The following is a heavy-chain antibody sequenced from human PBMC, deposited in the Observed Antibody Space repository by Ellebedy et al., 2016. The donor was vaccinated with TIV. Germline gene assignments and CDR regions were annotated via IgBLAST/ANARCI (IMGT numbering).Heavy chain of an antibody. V-gene: IGHV3-49*03. J-gene: IGHJ4*02. Sequence: PGGSLRLSCTASGFTFSDHGVTWFRQAPGKGPEWVGFIRSKAYGGAADYAASVKGRFSISRDDSKSTAYLQMNSLKTDDTAVYYCSRKRLGQLFNWGQGTLVTVSS. CDR1: GFTFSDHG. CDR3: SRKRLGQLFN. CDR2: IRSKAYGGAA. D-gene: IGHD6-25*01.